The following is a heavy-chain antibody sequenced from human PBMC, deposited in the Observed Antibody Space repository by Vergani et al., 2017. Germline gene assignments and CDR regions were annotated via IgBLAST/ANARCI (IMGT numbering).Heavy chain of an antibody. J-gene: IGHJ6*03. CDR1: GGSVSSDDYY. V-gene: IGHV4-61*08. CDR3: ARVPDLSRNYYYMDV. CDR2: IYYSGST. Sequence: QVQLQESGPGLVKPSQTLSLTCTLSGGSVSSDDYYWSWIRQPPGKGLEWIGYIYYSGSTNYNPSLKSRVTISVDTSKNQFSLKLSSVTAADTAVYYCARVPDLSRNYYYMDVWGKGTTVTVSS. D-gene: IGHD2-2*01.